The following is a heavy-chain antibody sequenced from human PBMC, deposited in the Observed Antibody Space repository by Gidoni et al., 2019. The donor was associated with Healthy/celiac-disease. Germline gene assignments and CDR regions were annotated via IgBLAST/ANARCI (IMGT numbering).Heavy chain of an antibody. Sequence: LQLQESGPGLVKPSETLSLTCTVSGGSISSSSYYWGWIRQPPGKGLEWIGSIYYSGSTYYNPSLKSRVTISGDTSKNQFALKLSSVTAADTAVYYCARLGARGHWGQGTLVTVSS. CDR1: GGSISSSSYY. D-gene: IGHD1-26*01. CDR3: ARLGARGH. CDR2: IYYSGST. J-gene: IGHJ4*02. V-gene: IGHV4-39*01.